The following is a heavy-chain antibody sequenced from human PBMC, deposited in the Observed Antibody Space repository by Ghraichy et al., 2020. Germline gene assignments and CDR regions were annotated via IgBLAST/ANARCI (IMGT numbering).Heavy chain of an antibody. Sequence: GGSLRLSCAASGFSFSSDDMTWVRQAPGKGLEWISTISASGGTTYYVDSVKGRFTISRDNSKNMLYLQMNRLSAEDTAVYYCVKDSVTGITKSDYWGQGALVTVSS. CDR2: ISASGGTT. J-gene: IGHJ4*02. CDR1: GFSFSSDD. V-gene: IGHV3-23*01. D-gene: IGHD6-19*01. CDR3: VKDSVTGITKSDY.